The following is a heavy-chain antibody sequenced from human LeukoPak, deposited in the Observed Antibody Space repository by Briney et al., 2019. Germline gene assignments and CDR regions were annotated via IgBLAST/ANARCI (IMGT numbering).Heavy chain of an antibody. J-gene: IGHJ6*02. CDR3: AWGMDV. CDR2: IRHDGREK. CDR1: GFTFSSYW. V-gene: IGHV3-7*04. Sequence: GGSLRLSCAASGFTFSSYWMTWVRQAPGKAPEWVANIRHDGREKYYVGSVKGRFIISRDNAKNSLYLQMNSLRLEDTAIYYCAWGMDVWGQGTTVTVSS.